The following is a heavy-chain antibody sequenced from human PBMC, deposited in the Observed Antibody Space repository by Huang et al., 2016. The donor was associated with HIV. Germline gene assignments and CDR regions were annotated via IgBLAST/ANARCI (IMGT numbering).Heavy chain of an antibody. Sequence: QFQLVPSGAEVKKPGASVKVSCKVSGYPLSELSIHCVRQAPGKGLEWMGGFNPEDGETVYAQNVQGRVTMTEDTSADTAYMEVHSLKSADTAVYYCTTGLDRFFDYWGQGTLITVSS. J-gene: IGHJ4*02. D-gene: IGHD3-16*02. CDR1: GYPLSELS. CDR2: FNPEDGET. V-gene: IGHV1-24*01. CDR3: TTGLDRFFDY.